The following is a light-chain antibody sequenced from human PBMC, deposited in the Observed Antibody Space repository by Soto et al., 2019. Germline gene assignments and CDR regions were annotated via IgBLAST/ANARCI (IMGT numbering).Light chain of an antibody. J-gene: IGKJ1*01. Sequence: DIQMTQSPSTLSASVGDGVTITCRASQSISSWLAWYQQKPGKAPKLLIYKASSLESGVPSRFSGSGSGTEFTLTISSLQPDDFATYYCQQYNHLWTFGQGTKVDIK. V-gene: IGKV1-5*03. CDR1: QSISSW. CDR3: QQYNHLWT. CDR2: KAS.